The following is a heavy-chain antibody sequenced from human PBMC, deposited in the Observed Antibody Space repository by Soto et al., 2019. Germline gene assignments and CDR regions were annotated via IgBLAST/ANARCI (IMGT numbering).Heavy chain of an antibody. V-gene: IGHV3-33*01. D-gene: IGHD4-17*01. CDR2: IWYDGSNK. CDR1: GFTFSSYG. Sequence: GGSLRLSCAASGFTFSSYGMHWVRQAPGKGLEWVAVIWYDGSNKYYADSVKGRFTISRDNSKNTLYLQMNSLRAEDTAVYYCARVFGVTTPLDYWGQGTLVTVSS. J-gene: IGHJ4*02. CDR3: ARVFGVTTPLDY.